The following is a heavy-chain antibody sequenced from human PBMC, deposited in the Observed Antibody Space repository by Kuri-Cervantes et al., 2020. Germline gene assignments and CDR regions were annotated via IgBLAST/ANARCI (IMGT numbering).Heavy chain of an antibody. CDR1: GFTFSDYY. J-gene: IGHJ4*02. V-gene: IGHV3-11*04. CDR3: AKLTRFAEEPFDY. CDR2: ISSSGSTT. D-gene: IGHD4-23*01. Sequence: GESLKISCAASGFTFSDYYMSWIRQAPGKGLEWVSYISSSGSTTYYADSVKGRFTISRDNSKNTLYLQMNSLRAEDTAVYYCAKLTRFAEEPFDYWGQGTLVTVSS.